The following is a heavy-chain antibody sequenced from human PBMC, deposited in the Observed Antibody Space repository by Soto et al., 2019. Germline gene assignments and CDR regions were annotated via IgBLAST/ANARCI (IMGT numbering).Heavy chain of an antibody. Sequence: GASVKVSCKASGGTFSSYAISWVRQAPGRGLEWMGGIIPIFGTANYAQKFQGRVTITADKSTSTAYMELSSLRSEDTAVYYCANSQYYYDSSGYSPLNWFDPWGQGTLVTVSS. D-gene: IGHD3-22*01. V-gene: IGHV1-69*06. CDR3: ANSQYYYDSSGYSPLNWFDP. CDR2: IIPIFGTA. J-gene: IGHJ5*02. CDR1: GGTFSSYA.